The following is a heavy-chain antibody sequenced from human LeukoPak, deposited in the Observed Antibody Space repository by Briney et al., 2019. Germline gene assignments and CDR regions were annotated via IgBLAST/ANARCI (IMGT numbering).Heavy chain of an antibody. Sequence: PSETLSLTCTVSGGSISSYYWSWIRQPPGKGLEWIGYIYYSGSTNYKPSLKSRVTISVDTSKNQFSLKLSSVTAADTAMYYCARVERYSAPYYFDYWGQGTLVTVSS. CDR3: ARVERYSAPYYFDY. J-gene: IGHJ4*02. D-gene: IGHD2-21*01. CDR1: GGSISSYY. V-gene: IGHV4-59*01. CDR2: IYYSGST.